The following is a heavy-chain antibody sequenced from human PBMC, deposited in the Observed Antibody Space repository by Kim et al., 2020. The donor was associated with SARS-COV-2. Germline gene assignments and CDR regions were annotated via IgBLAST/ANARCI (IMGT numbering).Heavy chain of an antibody. CDR3: ARERGVIRGGMDV. J-gene: IGHJ6*02. D-gene: IGHD3-10*01. V-gene: IGHV4-59*01. Sequence: YTPSLKSRVTISVDTSKNQVSLKLSSVTAADTAVYYCARERGVIRGGMDVWGQGTTVTVSS.